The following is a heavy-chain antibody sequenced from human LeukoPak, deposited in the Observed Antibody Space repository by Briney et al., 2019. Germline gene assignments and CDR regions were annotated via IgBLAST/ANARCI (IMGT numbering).Heavy chain of an antibody. V-gene: IGHV3-48*03. D-gene: IGHD3/OR15-3a*01. CDR3: ARDSFSYDLTDAFDV. CDR2: ISSSGSTI. Sequence: PGGSLRLSCAASGFTFSSYEMNWVRQSPGKGLEWVSYISSSGSTIYYADSVKGRFTISRDNAKNSLYLQMNSLRAEDTAVYYCARDSFSYDLTDAFDVWGQGTMVSVSS. CDR1: GFTFSSYE. J-gene: IGHJ3*01.